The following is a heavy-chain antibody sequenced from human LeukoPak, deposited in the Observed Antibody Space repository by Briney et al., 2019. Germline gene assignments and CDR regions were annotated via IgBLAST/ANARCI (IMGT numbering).Heavy chain of an antibody. Sequence: GASLRLSCAASGFSFSNYAMSWVRQVPGKGLEWVSAISGRDDSTYYADSVKGRFTISRDTSKNTLYLQMNSLRAEETAVYYCAKCGDYDVLTGYYASDYWGQGTLVTVSS. J-gene: IGHJ4*02. CDR1: GFSFSNYA. CDR3: AKCGDYDVLTGYYASDY. CDR2: ISGRDDST. D-gene: IGHD3-9*01. V-gene: IGHV3-23*01.